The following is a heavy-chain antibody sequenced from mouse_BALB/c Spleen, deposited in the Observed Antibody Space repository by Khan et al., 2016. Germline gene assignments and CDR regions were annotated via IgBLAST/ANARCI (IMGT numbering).Heavy chain of an antibody. Sequence: VQLKESGAELVRPGALVKLSCKASGFNIKDYYMHWVKQRPEQGLEWIGWIDPENGNTIYDPKFQGKASITADTSSKPAYLQRSSLTSEDTAVYYCARSTATYFDYWGQGTTLTVSS. CDR1: GFNIKDYY. CDR3: ARSTATYFDY. J-gene: IGHJ2*01. V-gene: IGHV14-1*02. CDR2: IDPENGNT. D-gene: IGHD1-2*01.